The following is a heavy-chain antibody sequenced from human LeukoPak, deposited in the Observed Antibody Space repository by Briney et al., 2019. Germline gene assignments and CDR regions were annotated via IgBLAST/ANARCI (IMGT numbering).Heavy chain of an antibody. CDR1: GGSISSYY. Sequence: SETLSLTCTVSGGSISSYYWSWIRQPAGKGLEWIGRTYTSGSTNYNPSLKSRVTMFVDMSKNQFSLRLSSVTAADTAVYYCARHRAYSSSSPFDYWGQGTLVTVSS. CDR2: TYTSGST. J-gene: IGHJ4*02. D-gene: IGHD6-6*01. CDR3: ARHRAYSSSSPFDY. V-gene: IGHV4-4*07.